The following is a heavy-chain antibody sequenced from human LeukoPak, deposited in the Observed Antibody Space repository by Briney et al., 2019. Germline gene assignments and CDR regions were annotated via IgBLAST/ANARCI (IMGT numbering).Heavy chain of an antibody. Sequence: SETLSLTCSVSGGSISSSSYYWGWIRQPPGKGLEWIGSIYYSGSTYYNPSLKSRVTISVDTSKNQFSLKLSSVTAADTAVYYCARCVSSGWYDNWGQGTLVTVSS. CDR2: IYYSGST. CDR1: GGSISSSSYY. D-gene: IGHD6-19*01. CDR3: ARCVSSGWYDN. J-gene: IGHJ5*02. V-gene: IGHV4-39*01.